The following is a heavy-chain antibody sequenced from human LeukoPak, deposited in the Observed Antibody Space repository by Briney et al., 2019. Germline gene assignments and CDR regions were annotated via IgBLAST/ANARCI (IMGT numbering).Heavy chain of an antibody. CDR3: ARGLHCSSTSCYFFVSVAGFPQRNNYYMDV. V-gene: IGHV1-8*03. CDR2: INPSGGNT. Sequence: GGSGKVCCKASGYTFTSYDINGVRQAGGDGLEGMGWINPSGGNTGDAQTIQGRVTITRNASISTAYMELSSLRSEDTAVYYCARGLHCSSTSCYFFVSVAGFPQRNNYYMDVWGKGTTVTVSS. D-gene: IGHD2-2*01. J-gene: IGHJ6*03. CDR1: GYTFTSYD.